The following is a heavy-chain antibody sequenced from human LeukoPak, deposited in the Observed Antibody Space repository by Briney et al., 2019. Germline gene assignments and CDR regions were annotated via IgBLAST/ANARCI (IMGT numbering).Heavy chain of an antibody. CDR2: ISSSSSYI. CDR1: GSTFSSYS. D-gene: IGHD3-3*01. CDR3: ARGITIFGVVIDY. Sequence: NAGGSLRLSCAASGSTFSSYSMNWVRQAPGKGLEWVSSISSSSSYIYYADSVKGRFTISRDNAKNSLYLQMNSLRAEDTAVYYCARGITIFGVVIDYWGQGTLVTVSS. J-gene: IGHJ4*02. V-gene: IGHV3-21*01.